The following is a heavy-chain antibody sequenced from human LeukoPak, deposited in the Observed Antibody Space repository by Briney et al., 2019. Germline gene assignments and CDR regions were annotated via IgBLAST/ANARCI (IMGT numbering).Heavy chain of an antibody. Sequence: GGSLRLSCAASGFTFSSYAMHWVRQAPGKGLEWVAVISYDGSNKYYADSVKGRFTISRDNSKNTLYLQMNSLRAEDTAVYYCAKFSLTDPSGAFDIWGQGTMVTVSS. CDR1: GFTFSSYA. J-gene: IGHJ3*02. CDR2: ISYDGSNK. V-gene: IGHV3-30-3*02. D-gene: IGHD4/OR15-4a*01. CDR3: AKFSLTDPSGAFDI.